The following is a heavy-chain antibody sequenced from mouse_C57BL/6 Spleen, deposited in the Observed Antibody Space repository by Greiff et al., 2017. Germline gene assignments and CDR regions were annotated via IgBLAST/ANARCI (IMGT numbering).Heavy chain of an antibody. Sequence: QVHVKQSGAELVKPGASVKLSCKASGYTFTEYTIHWVKQRSGQGLEWIGWFYPGSGSIKYNEKFKDKATLTADKSSSTVYMELSRLTSEDSAVYFCARHGPLYYGSSPYAMDYWGQGTSVTVSS. CDR1: GYTFTEYT. CDR3: ARHGPLYYGSSPYAMDY. D-gene: IGHD1-1*01. V-gene: IGHV1-62-2*01. CDR2: FYPGSGSI. J-gene: IGHJ4*01.